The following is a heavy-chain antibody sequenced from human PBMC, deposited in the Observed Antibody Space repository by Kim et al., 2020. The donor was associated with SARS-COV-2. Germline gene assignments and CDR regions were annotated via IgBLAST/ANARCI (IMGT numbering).Heavy chain of an antibody. D-gene: IGHD6-19*01. Sequence: ASVKVSCKVSGYTLTELSMHWVRQAPGKGLEWMGGFDPEDGETIYAQKFQGRVTMSEDTSTDTAYMELSSLRSEDTAVYYCAAKQWGPREGAFDIWGQGTMVTVSS. CDR1: GYTLTELS. CDR2: FDPEDGET. CDR3: AAKQWGPREGAFDI. J-gene: IGHJ3*02. V-gene: IGHV1-24*01.